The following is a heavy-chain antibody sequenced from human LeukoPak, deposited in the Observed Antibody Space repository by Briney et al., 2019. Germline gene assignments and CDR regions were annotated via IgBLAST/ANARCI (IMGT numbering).Heavy chain of an antibody. CDR2: ISSSSSTI. CDR3: AREEYQLLYGFDY. D-gene: IGHD2-2*02. J-gene: IGHJ4*02. CDR1: GFTFSSYS. Sequence: PGGSLRLSCAASGFTFSSYSMNWVRQAPGKGLEWVSYISSSSSTIYYAVSVKGRFTISRNNVKNSLYLQMNSLRAEDTAVYYCAREEYQLLYGFDYWGQGTLVTVSS. V-gene: IGHV3-48*01.